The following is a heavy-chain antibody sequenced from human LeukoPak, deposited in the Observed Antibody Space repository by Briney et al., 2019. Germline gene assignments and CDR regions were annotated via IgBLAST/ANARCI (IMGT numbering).Heavy chain of an antibody. CDR1: GYTFTGYY. V-gene: IGHV1-2*02. CDR3: ARDRDYGSGIFDY. Sequence: ASVKVSCKASGYTFTGYYMHLGRQAPGQGLELMGWINPNSGGTNYAQKFQGRVTMTRDTSISTAYMELNRLRSDDTAVCYCARDRDYGSGIFDYWGQGTLVTVSS. J-gene: IGHJ4*02. CDR2: INPNSGGT. D-gene: IGHD3-10*01.